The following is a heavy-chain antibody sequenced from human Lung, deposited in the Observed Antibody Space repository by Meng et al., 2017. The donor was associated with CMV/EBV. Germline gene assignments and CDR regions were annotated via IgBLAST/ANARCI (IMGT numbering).Heavy chain of an antibody. CDR3: ARNWGYNDGTSYYWGMFDY. V-gene: IGHV3-48*04. D-gene: IGHD3-22*01. CDR2: ISFSGTTM. CDR1: GFTFSDYS. J-gene: IGHJ4*02. Sequence: GGSLRLXXAASGFTFSDYSLNWVRQAPGKGLEWISYISFSGTTMYYADSVKGRFTISRDYAKNSLYLQMNSLRAEDTAVYYCARNWGYNDGTSYYWGMFDYWGQVTXVTVAS.